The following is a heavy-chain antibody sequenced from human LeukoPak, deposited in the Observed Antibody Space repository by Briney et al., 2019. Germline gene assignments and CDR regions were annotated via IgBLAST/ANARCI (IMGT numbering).Heavy chain of an antibody. D-gene: IGHD3-22*01. Sequence: GGSLRLSCEVSGLNFSASAIHWVRQASGKGLEWVGRVRSTSHNYATAYAKSLKGRISISRDDSKNTAYLQMNSLKTEDTAVYYCTRLGYYYDSSGIKAGWGQGTLVTVSS. CDR2: VRSTSHNYAT. V-gene: IGHV3-73*01. J-gene: IGHJ4*02. CDR3: TRLGYYYDSSGIKAG. CDR1: GLNFSASA.